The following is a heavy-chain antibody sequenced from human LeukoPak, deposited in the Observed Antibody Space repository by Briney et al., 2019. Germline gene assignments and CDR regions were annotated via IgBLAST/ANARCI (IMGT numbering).Heavy chain of an antibody. CDR2: IYPGDSDT. CDR3: ARTQGYGDYFDY. D-gene: IGHD4-17*01. Sequence: GESLKISSNRSGYRFTSHWIGWVRQIPGKGLEWMGIIYPGDSDTRYSPSFQGQVTISADKSISTAYLQWSSLKASDTAMYYCARTQGYGDYFDYWGQGTLVTASS. V-gene: IGHV5-51*01. CDR1: GYRFTSHW. J-gene: IGHJ4*02.